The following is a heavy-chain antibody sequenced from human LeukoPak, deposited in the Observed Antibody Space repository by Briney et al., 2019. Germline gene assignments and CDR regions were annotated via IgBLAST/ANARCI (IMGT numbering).Heavy chain of an antibody. CDR1: GGSISSYY. J-gene: IGHJ4*02. D-gene: IGHD1-1*01. CDR2: IYYSGST. CDR3: ARETGTVLQQGFDY. V-gene: IGHV4-59*12. Sequence: PSETLSLTCTVSGGSISSYYWSWIRQPPGKGLEWIGYIYYSGSTNYNPSLKSRVTMSVDTSKNQFSLKLSSVTAADTAVYYCARETGTVLQQGFDYWGQGTLVTVSS.